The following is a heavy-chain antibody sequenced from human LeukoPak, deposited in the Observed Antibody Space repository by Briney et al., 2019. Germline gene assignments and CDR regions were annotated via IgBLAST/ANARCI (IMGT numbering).Heavy chain of an antibody. D-gene: IGHD4-17*01. CDR2: ISTSSTYI. J-gene: IGHJ4*02. CDR3: ARGGTVTTDY. Sequence: PGGSLRLSCAASGFTFSSYNMNWVRQAPGEGLEWVSSISTSSTYIYYADSVKGRFTISRDNAKNSLYLQMNSLRAEDTAVYYCARGGTVTTDYWGQGTLVTVSS. CDR1: GFTFSSYN. V-gene: IGHV3-21*01.